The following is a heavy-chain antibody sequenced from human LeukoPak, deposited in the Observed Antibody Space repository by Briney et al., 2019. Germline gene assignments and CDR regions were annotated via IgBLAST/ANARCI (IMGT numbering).Heavy chain of an antibody. D-gene: IGHD3-3*01. CDR2: INPNSGGT. CDR1: GYTFTGQY. J-gene: IGHJ4*02. CDR3: ARGGDAGGYYRFPFDY. V-gene: IGHV1-2*02. Sequence: ASVKVSCKTSGYTFTGQYIHWVRQAPGQGLEWVGWINPNSGGTNYAQKFQGRVTMTRDTSISTAYMELNMLRSDDTAVYYCARGGDAGGYYRFPFDYWGQGTLVTVSS.